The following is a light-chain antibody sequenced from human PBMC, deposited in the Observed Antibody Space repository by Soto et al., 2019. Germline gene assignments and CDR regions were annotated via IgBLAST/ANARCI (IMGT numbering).Light chain of an antibody. CDR2: GAS. CDR1: QSVSSNY. V-gene: IGKV3-20*01. Sequence: EVVLTQSPGTLSLSAGERATLSCRANQSVSSNYLAWYQQKPGQSPRLLIYGASNRASGISDRFSGSGSGTDFTLTIYRLEPEDFAVYYCQQYDTSPWTFGQGTKVEI. J-gene: IGKJ1*01. CDR3: QQYDTSPWT.